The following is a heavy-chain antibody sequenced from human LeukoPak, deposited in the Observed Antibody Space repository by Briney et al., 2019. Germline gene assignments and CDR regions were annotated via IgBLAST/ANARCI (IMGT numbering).Heavy chain of an antibody. Sequence: GGSLRLSCAGSGFSVSNYYMSWVRQAPGKGLEWVSLIRDSGETFYADSVKGRFTISRDNSKNTMYLQMNRLRVEDTAVYFCARDRAVTQDWVEFDPWGQGTLVSVSS. J-gene: IGHJ5*02. CDR1: GFSVSNYY. CDR3: ARDRAVTQDWVEFDP. V-gene: IGHV3-66*03. D-gene: IGHD4-17*01. CDR2: IRDSGET.